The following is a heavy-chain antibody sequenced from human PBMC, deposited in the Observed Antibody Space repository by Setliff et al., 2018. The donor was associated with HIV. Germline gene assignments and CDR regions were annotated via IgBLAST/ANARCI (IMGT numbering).Heavy chain of an antibody. V-gene: IGHV4-4*07. CDR2: IYASGKT. D-gene: IGHD3-3*01. CDR1: GGSFSNFF. J-gene: IGHJ4*02. Sequence: SETLSLTCTVSGGSFSNFFWNWIRQPPGKGLEWIGRIYASGKTTFNPSLKSRVRMSVDTSKNQFSLKLTSVTASDTAVYYCARGNNDLESFDYWGQGALVTVSS. CDR3: ARGNNDLESFDY.